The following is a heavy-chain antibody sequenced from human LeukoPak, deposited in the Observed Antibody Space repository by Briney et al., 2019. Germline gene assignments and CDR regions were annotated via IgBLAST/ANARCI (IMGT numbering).Heavy chain of an antibody. D-gene: IGHD4-17*01. CDR1: GFTFSSYG. CDR3: AKDRGPYGDYVPWFDP. J-gene: IGHJ5*02. CDR2: IRYDGSNK. Sequence: GGSLRLSCAASGFTFSSYGMYWVRQAPGKGLEWVAVIRYDGSNKYYADSVKGRFTISRDNSKNTLYLQMNSLRAEDTAVYYCAKDRGPYGDYVPWFDPWGQGTLVTVSS. V-gene: IGHV3-33*06.